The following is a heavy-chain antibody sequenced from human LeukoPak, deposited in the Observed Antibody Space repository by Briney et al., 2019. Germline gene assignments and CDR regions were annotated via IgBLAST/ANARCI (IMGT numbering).Heavy chain of an antibody. D-gene: IGHD4-11*01. CDR2: LTSSGDDT. J-gene: IGHJ4*02. CDR1: GFTFSNYA. V-gene: IGHV3-23*01. CDR3: AKGNSYYYFDY. Sequence: GGSLRLSCAASGFTFSNYAMTWVRQAPGKGLEWVSSLTSSGDDTYYSDSVKGRFTISRDNSRNTLYLHMNSLRAEDMAVYYCAKGNSYYYFDYWGQGILVTVSS.